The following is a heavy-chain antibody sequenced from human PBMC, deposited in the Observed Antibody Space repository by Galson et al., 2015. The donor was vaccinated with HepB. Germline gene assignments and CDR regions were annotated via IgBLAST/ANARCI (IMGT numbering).Heavy chain of an antibody. Sequence: SVKVSCKASGYTFTSYAMHWVRQAPGQRLEWMGWINAGNGNTKYSQKFQGRVTITRDTSASTAYMELSSLRSEDTAVYYCASFYMFRGLIPSPGAFDYWGQGTLVTVS. D-gene: IGHD3-10*01. CDR2: INAGNGNT. CDR1: GYTFTSYA. CDR3: ASFYMFRGLIPSPGAFDY. J-gene: IGHJ4*02. V-gene: IGHV1-3*01.